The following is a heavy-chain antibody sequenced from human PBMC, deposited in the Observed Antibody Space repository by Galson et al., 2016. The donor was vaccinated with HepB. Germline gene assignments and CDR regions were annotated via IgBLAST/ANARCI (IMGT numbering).Heavy chain of an antibody. CDR2: ISDDGRNK. CDR3: ARDYGYGLDV. J-gene: IGHJ6*04. D-gene: IGHD3-16*01. CDR1: GFTFRNYA. V-gene: IGHV3-30*03. Sequence: SLRLSCAASGFTFRNYAKHWVRQAPGRGLEWLAVISDDGRNKYHLDSVRGRFTISRDNAKNTLYLQLNSLRAEDTAVYFCARDYGYGLDVWGKGITVTVSS.